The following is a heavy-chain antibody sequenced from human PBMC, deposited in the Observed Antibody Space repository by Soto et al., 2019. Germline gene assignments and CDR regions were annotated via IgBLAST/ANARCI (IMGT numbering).Heavy chain of an antibody. J-gene: IGHJ4*02. Sequence: QVQLVESGGGVVQPGRSLRLSCAASGFTFSSYAMHWVRQAPGKGLEWVAIVSYHGINKYYADSVKGRLTISRDNSKNTLYRQMNSLRTEDKAVYYCARAALEFCGGDCGIVYWGQGTLVTVSS. CDR3: ARAALEFCGGDCGIVY. V-gene: IGHV3-30-3*01. CDR2: VSYHGINK. CDR1: GFTFSSYA. D-gene: IGHD2-21*02.